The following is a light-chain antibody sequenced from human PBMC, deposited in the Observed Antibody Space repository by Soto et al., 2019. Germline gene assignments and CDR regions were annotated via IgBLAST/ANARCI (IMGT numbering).Light chain of an antibody. V-gene: IGLV2-23*01. J-gene: IGLJ1*01. CDR2: EGS. CDR1: SSDVGSYNL. Sequence: QSVLTQPASVSGSPGQSITISCTGTSSDVGSYNLVSWYQQHPGKAPKLMIYEGSKRPSWVSNRFSGSKSGNTASLTISGLPAEDEADYYCCSYAGSSTRPVFGTGTKLTVL. CDR3: CSYAGSSTRPV.